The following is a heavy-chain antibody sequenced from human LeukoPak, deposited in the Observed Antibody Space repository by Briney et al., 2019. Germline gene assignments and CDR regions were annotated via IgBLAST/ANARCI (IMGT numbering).Heavy chain of an antibody. V-gene: IGHV1-46*01. D-gene: IGHD4-11*01. CDR3: ARQQGLQNLNFDY. CDR2: INPIGGTT. J-gene: IGHJ4*02. Sequence: EASVKVSCTASGYTFTTYYIHWVRQAPGQGLEWMGIINPIGGTTDYAQKFQGRVTMTRDTSTSTVYMELSSLRSEDTAVYYCARQQGLQNLNFDYWGQGTLVTVSS. CDR1: GYTFTTYY.